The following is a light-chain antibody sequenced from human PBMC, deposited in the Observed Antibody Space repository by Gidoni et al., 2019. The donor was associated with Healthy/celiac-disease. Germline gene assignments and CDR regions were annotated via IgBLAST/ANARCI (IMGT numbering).Light chain of an antibody. CDR3: RQYGSSPPVT. CDR1: QSVSSSY. CDR2: GAS. J-gene: IGKJ4*01. Sequence: EIVLTQSPGTLSLSPGERATLSCRASQSVSSSYLAWYQQKPGQASRLLIYGASSRATGIPDRFSGSGSGTDFTLTISRLEPEDFAVYYCRQYGSSPPVTFGGGTKVEIK. V-gene: IGKV3-20*01.